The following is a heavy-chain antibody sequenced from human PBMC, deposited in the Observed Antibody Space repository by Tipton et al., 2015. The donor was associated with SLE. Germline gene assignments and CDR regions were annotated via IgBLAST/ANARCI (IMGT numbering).Heavy chain of an antibody. J-gene: IGHJ4*02. CDR1: GFTVSSNY. V-gene: IGHV3-66*02. D-gene: IGHD3-3*01. CDR2: IYAGGST. CDR3: ARDRRVQFLEWFLDY. Sequence: GSLRLSCAASGFTVSSNYMNWVRQAPGKGLEWVSVIYAGGSTYYADSVKGRFTISRDNAKNTLYLQMNSLRTEDTAVYYCARDRRVQFLEWFLDYWGQGTLVTVSS.